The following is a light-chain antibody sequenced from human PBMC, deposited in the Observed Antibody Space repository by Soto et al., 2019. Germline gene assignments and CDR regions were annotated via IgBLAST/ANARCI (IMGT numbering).Light chain of an antibody. CDR2: RNN. V-gene: IGLV1-47*01. CDR1: SSNIGSNY. J-gene: IGLJ1*01. Sequence: QSVLTQPPSASGTPGQRVTISCSGSSSNIGSNYVYWYQQLPGTAPKLLIYRNNQRPSGVPDRFSGSKSGTSASLAISGLRSEDEVDNDTAATDNCLRRQLLGTGTKATVL. CDR3: AATDNCLRRQL.